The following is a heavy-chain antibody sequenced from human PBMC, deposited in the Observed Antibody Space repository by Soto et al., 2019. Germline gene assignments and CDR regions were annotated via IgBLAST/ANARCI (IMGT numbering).Heavy chain of an antibody. D-gene: IGHD6-13*01. J-gene: IGHJ4*02. V-gene: IGHV1-46*03. CDR3: ASAAPAAGGVFDY. CDR1: GYTFTSYY. Sequence: GASVKVSCKASGYTFTSYYMHWVRQAPGQGLEWMGIINPSGGSTSYAQKFQGRVAMTRDTSTSTVYMELSSLRSEDTAVYYCASAAPAAGGVFDYWGQGTLVTVSS. CDR2: INPSGGST.